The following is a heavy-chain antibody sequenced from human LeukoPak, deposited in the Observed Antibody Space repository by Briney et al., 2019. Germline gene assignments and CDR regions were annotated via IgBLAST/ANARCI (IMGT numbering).Heavy chain of an antibody. CDR2: IRNSGGDT. CDR3: ARXXNSGSFYYFDY. J-gene: IGHJ4*02. D-gene: IGHD1-26*01. Sequence: GGSLRLPCAASGFTFSNHAMAWVRQTPGKGLEWVAAIRNSGGDTYYADSVKGRFTISRDNSKDTLSLQMNSLRPEDTALYYCARXXNSGSFYYFDYWGQGTLVXV. CDR1: GFTFSNHA. V-gene: IGHV3-23*01.